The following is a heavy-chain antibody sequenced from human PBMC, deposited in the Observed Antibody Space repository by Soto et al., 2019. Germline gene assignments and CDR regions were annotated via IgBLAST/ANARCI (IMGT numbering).Heavy chain of an antibody. D-gene: IGHD6-13*01. CDR2: INHSGNT. CDR1: GGSFSGYY. CDR3: ARHHVRGRTIAGAAEF. V-gene: IGHV4-34*01. J-gene: IGHJ4*02. Sequence: SATLSLPCDVSGGSFSGYYWSWTRQPPGQGLEWIGEINHSGNTNYNPYLTSRVTISVDTSKNQLFLNLSSVTAADTAMYYCARHHVRGRTIAGAAEFWGQGTLVTVSS.